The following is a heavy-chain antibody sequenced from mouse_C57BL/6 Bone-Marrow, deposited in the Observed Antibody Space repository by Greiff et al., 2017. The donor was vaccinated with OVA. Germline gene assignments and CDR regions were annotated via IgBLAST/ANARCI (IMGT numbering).Heavy chain of an antibody. V-gene: IGHV2-3*01. Sequence: VQLQQSGPGLVAPSQSLSITCTVSGFSLTSYGVSWVRQPPGKGLEWLGVIWGDGSTNYHSALISRLSIRKDNSKSQVFLKLNSLQTDDTATYYCAKQTTVVAPPYFDVWGTGTTVTVSS. J-gene: IGHJ1*03. CDR2: IWGDGST. CDR3: AKQTTVVAPPYFDV. CDR1: GFSLTSYG. D-gene: IGHD1-1*01.